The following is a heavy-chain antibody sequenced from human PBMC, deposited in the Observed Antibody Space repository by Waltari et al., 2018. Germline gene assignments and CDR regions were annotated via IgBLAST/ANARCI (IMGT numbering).Heavy chain of an antibody. Sequence: EVQLVESGGGLVQPGRSLRLSCTASGFTFGDYAMSWFRQAPGKGLEWVGFIRSKAYGGTTEYAASVKGRFTISRDDSKSIAYLQMNSLKTEDTAVYYCARVPPITIFGVVFDYWGQGTLVTVSS. CDR3: ARVPPITIFGVVFDY. CDR1: GFTFGDYA. J-gene: IGHJ4*02. CDR2: IRSKAYGGTT. V-gene: IGHV3-49*03. D-gene: IGHD3-3*01.